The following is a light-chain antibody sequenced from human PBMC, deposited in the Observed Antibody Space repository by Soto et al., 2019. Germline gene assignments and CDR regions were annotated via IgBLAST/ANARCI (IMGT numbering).Light chain of an antibody. J-gene: IGKJ1*01. CDR3: QQSYSTPPWT. V-gene: IGKV1-39*01. Sequence: IQLSQSPSSLSASLEDKVTITCRASQSISSYLNWVQQKPVKAPKLLIYDASSLQTGVPSRFSGSGSGTDFSLTISSLQPEDFATYYCQQSYSTPPWTFGQGTKVDIK. CDR1: QSISSY. CDR2: DAS.